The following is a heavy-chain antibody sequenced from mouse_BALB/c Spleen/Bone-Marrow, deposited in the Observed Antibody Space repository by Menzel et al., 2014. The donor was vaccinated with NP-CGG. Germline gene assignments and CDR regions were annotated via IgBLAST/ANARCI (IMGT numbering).Heavy chain of an antibody. CDR3: ARRTLYRYDAGAMDY. D-gene: IGHD2-14*01. V-gene: IGHV5-9-3*01. J-gene: IGHJ4*01. CDR2: ISSGGSYT. CDR1: GFTFSSYA. Sequence: VESGGGLVKPGGSLKLSCAASGFTFSSYAMSWVRQTPEKRLEWVATISSGGSYTYYPDSVKGRFTISRDNAKNTLYLQLSSLRSEDTAMYYCARRTLYRYDAGAMDYWGQGTSVTVSS.